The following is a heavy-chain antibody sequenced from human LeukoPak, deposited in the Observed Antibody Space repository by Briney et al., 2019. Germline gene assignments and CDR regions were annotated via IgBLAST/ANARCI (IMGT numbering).Heavy chain of an antibody. V-gene: IGHV4-59*01. CDR3: ARGGGPESYYYDSSGYSIGGVGAFDI. CDR2: IYYSGST. Sequence: PSGTLSLTCAVSGGSISSYYWSWIRQPPGKGLEWIGYIYYSGSTNYNPSLKSRVTISVDTSKNQFSLKLSSVTAADTAVYYCARGGGPESYYYDSSGYSIGGVGAFDIWGQGTMVTVSS. D-gene: IGHD3-22*01. J-gene: IGHJ3*02. CDR1: GGSISSYY.